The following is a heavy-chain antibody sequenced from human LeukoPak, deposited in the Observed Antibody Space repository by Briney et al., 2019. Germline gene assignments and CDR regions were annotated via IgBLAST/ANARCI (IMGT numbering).Heavy chain of an antibody. J-gene: IGHJ1*01. D-gene: IGHD6-13*01. V-gene: IGHV4-34*01. CDR3: ARDDGSSWYGGYFQH. CDR1: GGSFSGYY. CDR2: INHSGST. Sequence: SETLSLTCAVYGGSFSGYYWSWIRQPPGKGLEWIGEINHSGSTNYNPSLKSRVTISVDTSKNQFSLKLSSVTAADTAVYYCARDDGSSWYGGYFQHWGQGTLVTVSS.